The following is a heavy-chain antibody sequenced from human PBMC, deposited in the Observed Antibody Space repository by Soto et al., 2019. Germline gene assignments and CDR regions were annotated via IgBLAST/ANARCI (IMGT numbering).Heavy chain of an antibody. CDR2: ISYDGSNK. J-gene: IGHJ6*02. D-gene: IGHD2-15*01. Sequence: GGSLRLSCAASGFTFSSYGMHWVRQAPGKGLEWVAVISYDGSNKYYADSVKGRFTISRDNSKNTLYLQMNSLRAEDTAVYYCAKDLRGGSIVVVDYYYHYGMDVWGQGTTVTVSS. CDR1: GFTFSSYG. V-gene: IGHV3-30*18. CDR3: AKDLRGGSIVVVDYYYHYGMDV.